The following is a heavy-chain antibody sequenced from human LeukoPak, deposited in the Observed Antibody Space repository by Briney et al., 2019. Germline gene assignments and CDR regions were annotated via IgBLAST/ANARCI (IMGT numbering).Heavy chain of an antibody. V-gene: IGHV1-8*01. J-gene: IGHJ4*02. D-gene: IGHD3-16*01. CDR2: MNPNSGNT. Sequence: GASAKVSCKASGYTFTSYDINWVRQATGQGLEWMGWMNPNSGNTGYAQKLQGRVTMTTDTSTSTAYMELRSLRSDDTAVYYCAREGVIREFDYWGQGTLVTVSS. CDR1: GYTFTSYD. CDR3: AREGVIREFDY.